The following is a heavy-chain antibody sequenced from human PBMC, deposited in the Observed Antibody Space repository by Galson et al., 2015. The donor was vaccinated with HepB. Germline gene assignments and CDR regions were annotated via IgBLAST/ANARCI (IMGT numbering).Heavy chain of an antibody. CDR3: ARAIVVVIATHGPADY. CDR2: ISYDGSNK. D-gene: IGHD2-21*01. J-gene: IGHJ4*02. V-gene: IGHV3-30-3*01. Sequence: SLRLSCAASGFTFSSYAMHWVRQAPGKGLEWVAVISYDGSNKYYADSVKGRFTISRDNSKNTLYLQMNSLRAEDTAVYYCARAIVVVIATHGPADYWGQGTLVTVSS. CDR1: GFTFSSYA.